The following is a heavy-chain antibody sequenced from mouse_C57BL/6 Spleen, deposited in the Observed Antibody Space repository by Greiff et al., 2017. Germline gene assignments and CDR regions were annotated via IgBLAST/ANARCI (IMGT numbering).Heavy chain of an antibody. D-gene: IGHD1-1*01. J-gene: IGHJ3*01. V-gene: IGHV1-26*01. Sequence: VQLQQSGPELVKPGASVKISCKASGYTFTDYYMNWVKQSHGKSLEWIGDINPKNGGTSYNQTFKGKATLTVYTSSSTAYMGRRSRTSEDSAVYYCATSYYGSSSAWFAYWGQGTLVTVSA. CDR1: GYTFTDYY. CDR3: ATSYYGSSSAWFAY. CDR2: INPKNGGT.